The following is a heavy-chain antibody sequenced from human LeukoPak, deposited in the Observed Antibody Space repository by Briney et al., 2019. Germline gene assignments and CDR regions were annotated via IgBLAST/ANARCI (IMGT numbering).Heavy chain of an antibody. J-gene: IGHJ6*03. V-gene: IGHV4-61*02. CDR1: GGSISSGSYY. CDR3: ARCGVVPAASYYYYYYMDV. D-gene: IGHD2-2*01. Sequence: SETLSLTCTVSGGSISSGSYYWSWIRQPAGKGLEWIGRIYTSGSTNYNPSLKSRVTISVDTSKNQFSLKLSSVTAAGTAVYYCARCGVVPAASYYYYYYMDVWGKGTTVTVSS. CDR2: IYTSGST.